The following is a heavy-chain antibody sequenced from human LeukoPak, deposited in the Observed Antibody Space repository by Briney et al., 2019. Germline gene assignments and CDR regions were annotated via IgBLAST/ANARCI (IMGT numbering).Heavy chain of an antibody. D-gene: IGHD3-10*01. Sequence: GGSLRLSCAASGFTFSSYEMNWVRQAPGKGLEWVSYISSSGSTIYYADSVKGRFTISRDNAKNSLYLQMNSLRAEDTAVYYCARWADVSGIYYIASWGQGSLVIVSS. CDR3: ARWADVSGIYYIAS. CDR1: GFTFSSYE. CDR2: ISSSGSTI. J-gene: IGHJ4*02. V-gene: IGHV3-48*03.